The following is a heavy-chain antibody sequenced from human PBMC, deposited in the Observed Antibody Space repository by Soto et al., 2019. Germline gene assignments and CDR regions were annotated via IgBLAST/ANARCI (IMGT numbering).Heavy chain of an antibody. J-gene: IGHJ4*02. V-gene: IGHV3-73*01. CDR1: GFTFSGSA. CDR3: TRHGGSGSYYNLFDY. Sequence: GGSLRLSCAASGFTFSGSAMHWVRQASGKGLEWVGRIRSKANSYATAYAASVKGRFTISRDESKNTAYLQMNSLKTEDTAVDYCTRHGGSGSYYNLFDYWGQGTLVTVSS. CDR2: IRSKANSYAT. D-gene: IGHD3-10*01.